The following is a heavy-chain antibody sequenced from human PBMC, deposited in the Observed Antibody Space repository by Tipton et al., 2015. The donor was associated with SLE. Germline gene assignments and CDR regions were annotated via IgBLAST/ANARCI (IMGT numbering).Heavy chain of an antibody. CDR1: GFTFSSYG. J-gene: IGHJ4*02. CDR3: AKSGWGYCSGGSCYIDY. Sequence: SLRLSCAASGFTFSSYGMHWVRQAPGKGLEWVAFIRYDGSNKYYADSVKGRFTISRDNSKNTLYLQMNSLRAEDTAVYYCAKSGWGYCSGGSCYIDYWGQGTLVTVSS. CDR2: IRYDGSNK. V-gene: IGHV3-30*02. D-gene: IGHD2-15*01.